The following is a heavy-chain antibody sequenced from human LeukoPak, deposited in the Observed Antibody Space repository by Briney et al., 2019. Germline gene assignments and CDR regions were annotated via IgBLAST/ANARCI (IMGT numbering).Heavy chain of an antibody. J-gene: IGHJ4*02. CDR1: GFTFSSYG. D-gene: IGHD6-13*01. CDR2: IYSGGST. CDR3: ARVKYSSSWYFGYFDY. V-gene: IGHV3-53*01. Sequence: GSLRLSCAASGFTFSSYGMSWVRQAPGKGLEWVSVIYSGGSTYYADSVKGRFTISRDNSKNTLYLQMNSLRAEDTAVYYCARVKYSSSWYFGYFDYWGQGTLVTVSS.